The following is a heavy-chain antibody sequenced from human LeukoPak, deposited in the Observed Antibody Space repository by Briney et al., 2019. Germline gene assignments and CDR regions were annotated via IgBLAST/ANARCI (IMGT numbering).Heavy chain of an antibody. CDR3: ARGIDSSGVDY. V-gene: IGHV1-69*02. CDR1: GGTFSSYT. Sequence: SVKVSCKASGGTFSSYTISCVRQAPGQGLEWMGRIIPILGIANYAQKFQGRVTITADKSTSTAYMELSSLRSEDTAVYYCARGIDSSGVDYWGQGTLVTVSS. D-gene: IGHD6-19*01. CDR2: IIPILGIA. J-gene: IGHJ4*02.